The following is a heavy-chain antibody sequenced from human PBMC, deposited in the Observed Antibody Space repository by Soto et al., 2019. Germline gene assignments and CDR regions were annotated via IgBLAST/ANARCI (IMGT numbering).Heavy chain of an antibody. V-gene: IGHV3-48*01. CDR2: ISSSSSTI. D-gene: IGHD6-13*01. CDR3: VRSDSSPSYYYMDV. Sequence: GGSLRLSCAASGFTFSSYSMNWVRQAPGKGLEWVSYISSSSSTIYYADSVKGRFTISRDNAKNSLYLQMNSLRAEDTAVYYCVRSDSSPSYYYMDVWGKGTTVTVSS. J-gene: IGHJ6*03. CDR1: GFTFSSYS.